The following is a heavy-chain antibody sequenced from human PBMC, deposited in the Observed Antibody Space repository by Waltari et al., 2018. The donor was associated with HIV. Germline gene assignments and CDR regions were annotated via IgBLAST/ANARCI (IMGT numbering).Heavy chain of an antibody. J-gene: IGHJ4*02. V-gene: IGHV3-21*01. CDR1: GFTFSDFS. CDR3: ARSSFDTVVVVPAMDY. D-gene: IGHD2-15*01. Sequence: EVHLVESGGGLVKPGGSLRLSCAASGFTFSDFSMNWVRQAPGKGVEGVSSMRCSGTYIDYADSLKGRFTISRDNAKNSLFLQMNSLRAEDTAVYYCARSSFDTVVVVPAMDYWGQGTLVTVSS. CDR2: MRCSGTYI.